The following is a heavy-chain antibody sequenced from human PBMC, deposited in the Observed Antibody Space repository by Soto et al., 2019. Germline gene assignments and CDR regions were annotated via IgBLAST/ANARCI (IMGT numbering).Heavy chain of an antibody. V-gene: IGHV3-21*01. Sequence: GGSLRLSCAASGLTFTRYSMNWVRQAPGKGLEWVSSISSTTNYIYYADSMKGRFTVSRDNAKNSVYLEMNSLSAEDTAVYYCARESEDLTSNFDYWGQGTLVTVSS. J-gene: IGHJ4*02. CDR2: ISSTTNYI. CDR1: GLTFTRYS. CDR3: ARESEDLTSNFDY.